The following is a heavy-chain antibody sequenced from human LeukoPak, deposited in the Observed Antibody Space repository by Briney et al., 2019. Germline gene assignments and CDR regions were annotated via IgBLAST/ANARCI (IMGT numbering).Heavy chain of an antibody. V-gene: IGHV3-23*01. D-gene: IGHD5/OR15-5a*01. J-gene: IGHJ4*02. CDR1: RFTFSNYA. CDR3: AKVSTRGSGTPIGKFDY. CDR2: ISGGGGTT. Sequence: GGSLRLSCAASRFTFSNYAMSWVRQAPGKGLEWASGISGGGGTTYYADFVKGRFTISRDNSKNTVFLQMNSLRAEDTAVYYCAKVSTRGSGTPIGKFDYWGQGALVTVSS.